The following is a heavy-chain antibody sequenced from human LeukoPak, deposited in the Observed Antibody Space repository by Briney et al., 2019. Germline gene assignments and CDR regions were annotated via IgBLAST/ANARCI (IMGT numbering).Heavy chain of an antibody. D-gene: IGHD4-11*01. CDR3: ARERKDYSKDY. CDR1: GGSISSGGYY. CDR2: IYYSGST. J-gene: IGHJ4*02. Sequence: SETLSLTCTVSGGSISSGGYYWSWIRQHPGKGLAWIGYIYYSGSTYYNPSLKSRVTISVDTSKNQFSLKLSSVTAADTAVYYCARERKDYSKDYWGQGTLVTVPS. V-gene: IGHV4-31*03.